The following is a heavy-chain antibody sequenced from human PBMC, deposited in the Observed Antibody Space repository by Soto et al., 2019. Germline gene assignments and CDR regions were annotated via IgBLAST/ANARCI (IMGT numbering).Heavy chain of an antibody. J-gene: IGHJ3*02. CDR1: GFTFDDYA. V-gene: IGHV3-9*01. CDR2: ISWNSGSI. CDR3: AKEGAAKYRPADAFDI. Sequence: GGSLRLSCAASGFTFDDYAMHWVRQAPGKGLEWVSGISWNSGSIGYADSVKGRFTISRDNAKNSLYLQMNSLRAEDTALYYCAKEGAAKYRPADAFDIWGQGTMVTVSS. D-gene: IGHD2-15*01.